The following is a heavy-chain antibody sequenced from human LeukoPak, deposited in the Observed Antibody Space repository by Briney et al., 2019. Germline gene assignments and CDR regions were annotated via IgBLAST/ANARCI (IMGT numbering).Heavy chain of an antibody. D-gene: IGHD5-24*01. CDR3: ARPPQGRDGYKSDY. J-gene: IGHJ4*02. CDR1: GFTFSNYW. Sequence: TGGSLRLSCAASGFTFSNYWMSWVRQAPGKGLEWVANIKEDGSQKYYVDSVKGRFTIFRDNAKNSLYLQMNSLRPEDTAVYYCARPPQGRDGYKSDYWGQGTLVTVSS. CDR2: IKEDGSQK. V-gene: IGHV3-7*01.